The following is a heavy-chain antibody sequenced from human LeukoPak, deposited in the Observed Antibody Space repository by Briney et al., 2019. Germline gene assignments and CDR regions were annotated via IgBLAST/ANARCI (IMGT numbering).Heavy chain of an antibody. D-gene: IGHD3-3*01. Sequence: PSETLSLTCTVSWGSMHSYYWSWIRQPPGKGLEWIGYIYYSGSTNYNPSLKSRVTISVDTSKNQFSLKLSSVSAVDTAVYYCARHMNAFGSGYSRFDPWGQGTLVTVSS. V-gene: IGHV4-59*08. J-gene: IGHJ5*02. CDR2: IYYSGST. CDR1: WGSMHSYY. CDR3: ARHMNAFGSGYSRFDP.